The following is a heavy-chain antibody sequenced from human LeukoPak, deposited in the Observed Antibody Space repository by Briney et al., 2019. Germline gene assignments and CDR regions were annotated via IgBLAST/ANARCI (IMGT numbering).Heavy chain of an antibody. CDR1: GFTFDDYA. J-gene: IGHJ4*02. CDR3: AKDMSLDSRGYYYHYFDY. Sequence: PGGSLRLSCAASGFTFDDYAMHWVRQAPGKGLEWVSGISWNSGSIGYADSVKGRFTISRDNAKNSLYLQMNSLRAEDTALYYCAKDMSLDSRGYYYHYFDYWGQGTLVTVSS. D-gene: IGHD3-22*01. V-gene: IGHV3-9*01. CDR2: ISWNSGSI.